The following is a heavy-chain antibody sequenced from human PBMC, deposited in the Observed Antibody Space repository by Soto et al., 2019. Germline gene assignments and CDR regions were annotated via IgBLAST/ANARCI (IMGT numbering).Heavy chain of an antibody. Sequence: QVQRVQSGAEVKKPGASVKVSCKASGYTFTSYDINWVRQATGQGLEWMGWMNPNSGNTGYAQKFQGRVTMTRNTSRSTAYMELSSLRSEDTAVYYCATPYCGGDCYSSYYYYGMDVWGQGTTVTVSS. J-gene: IGHJ6*02. CDR1: GYTFTSYD. V-gene: IGHV1-8*01. CDR3: ATPYCGGDCYSSYYYYGMDV. D-gene: IGHD2-21*02. CDR2: MNPNSGNT.